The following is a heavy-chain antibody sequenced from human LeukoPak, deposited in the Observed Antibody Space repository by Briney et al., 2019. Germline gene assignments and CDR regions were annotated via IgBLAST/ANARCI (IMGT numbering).Heavy chain of an antibody. Sequence: PGGSLRLSCAASGFTFSSYEMNWVRQAPGKGLEWVSYISSSGSTIYYADSVKGRLTISRDNAKNSLYLQMNSLRAEDTAVYYCAREGFGGDYFDYWGQGTLVTVSS. D-gene: IGHD3-16*01. CDR1: GFTFSSYE. CDR2: ISSSGSTI. J-gene: IGHJ4*02. V-gene: IGHV3-48*03. CDR3: AREGFGGDYFDY.